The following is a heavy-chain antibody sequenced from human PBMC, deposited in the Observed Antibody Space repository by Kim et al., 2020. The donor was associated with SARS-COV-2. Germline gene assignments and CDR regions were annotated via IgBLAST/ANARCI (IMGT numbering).Heavy chain of an antibody. J-gene: IGHJ3*02. Sequence: GGSLRLSCAASGFTFSSYAMSWVRQAPGKGLEWVSAISGSGGSTYYADSVKGRFTISRDNSKNTLYLQMNSLRAEDTAVYYCAKAPVLLYCGGDCYEAFDIWGEGTIVTVSS. CDR1: GFTFSSYA. CDR3: AKAPVLLYCGGDCYEAFDI. CDR2: ISGSGGST. V-gene: IGHV3-23*01. D-gene: IGHD2-21*01.